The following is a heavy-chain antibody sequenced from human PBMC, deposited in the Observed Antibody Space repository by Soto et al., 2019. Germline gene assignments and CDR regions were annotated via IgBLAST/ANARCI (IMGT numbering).Heavy chain of an antibody. CDR1: GFTFSSYA. CDR2: ISGSGGST. V-gene: IGHV3-23*01. D-gene: IGHD6-13*01. Sequence: GGSLRLSCAASGFTFSSYAMSWVRQAPGKGLEWVSAISGSGGSTYYADSVKGRFTISRDNSKNTLYLQMNSLRAEDTAVYYCAKDLEDSSSWYGYFQHWGQDTLVTVSS. J-gene: IGHJ1*01. CDR3: AKDLEDSSSWYGYFQH.